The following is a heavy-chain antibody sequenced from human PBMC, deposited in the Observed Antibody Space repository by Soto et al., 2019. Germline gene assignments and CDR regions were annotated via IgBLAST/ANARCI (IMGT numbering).Heavy chain of an antibody. D-gene: IGHD5-18*01. CDR3: ARGYGTSYGFGY. J-gene: IGHJ4*02. V-gene: IGHV3-53*02. CDR1: GFSVSTNY. Sequence: EVQLVETGGGLIQPGGSLRLSCAASGFSVSTNYMTWVRQAPGKGLEWVSLIYSGGSTYYADSVKGRFTISTDNSKNTLYLQMNSLRVDDTAVYYCARGYGTSYGFGYWGQGTLVTVSS. CDR2: IYSGGST.